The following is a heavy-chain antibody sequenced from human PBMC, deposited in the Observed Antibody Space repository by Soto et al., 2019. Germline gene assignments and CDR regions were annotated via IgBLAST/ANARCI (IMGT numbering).Heavy chain of an antibody. CDR1: GGTFSSYT. D-gene: IGHD6-13*01. V-gene: IGHV1-69*02. J-gene: IGHJ3*02. CDR2: IIPILGIA. Sequence: ASVKVSCKASGGTFSSYTISWVRQAPGQGLEWMGRIIPILGIANYAQKFQGRVTITADKSTSTAYMELSSLRSEDTAVYYCARSLVPASIAAAGKLNDAFDIWGQGTMVTVSS. CDR3: ARSLVPASIAAAGKLNDAFDI.